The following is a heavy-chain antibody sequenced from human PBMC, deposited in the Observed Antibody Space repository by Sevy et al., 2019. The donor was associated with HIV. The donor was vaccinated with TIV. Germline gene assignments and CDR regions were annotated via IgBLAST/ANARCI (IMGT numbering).Heavy chain of an antibody. D-gene: IGHD2-2*01. J-gene: IGHJ6*02. Sequence: SETLSLTCAVYGGSFSGYYWSWIRQPPGKGLEWIGEINHSGSTNYNPSLKSRVTISVDTSKNQFSLKLSSVTAADTAVYYCARKIVVVPAAPLRDGMDVWSQGTTVTVSS. CDR1: GGSFSGYY. CDR2: INHSGST. CDR3: ARKIVVVPAAPLRDGMDV. V-gene: IGHV4-34*01.